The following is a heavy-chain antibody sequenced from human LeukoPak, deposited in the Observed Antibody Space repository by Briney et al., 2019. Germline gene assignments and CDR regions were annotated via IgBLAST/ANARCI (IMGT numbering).Heavy chain of an antibody. CDR1: GFTFSSYA. Sequence: PGGSLRLSCAASGFTFSSYAMSWVRQAPGKGLEWVSAISGSGGSTYYADSVKGRFTISRDNSKNTLYLQMNSLRAEDTAVYYCAAGPYCSGGSCYQNWFDPWGQGTLSPSPQ. CDR2: ISGSGGST. V-gene: IGHV3-23*01. J-gene: IGHJ5*02. CDR3: AAGPYCSGGSCYQNWFDP. D-gene: IGHD2-15*01.